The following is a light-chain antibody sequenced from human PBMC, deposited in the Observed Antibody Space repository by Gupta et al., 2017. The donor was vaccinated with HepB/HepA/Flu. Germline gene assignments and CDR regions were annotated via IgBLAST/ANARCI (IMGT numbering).Light chain of an antibody. V-gene: IGKV3-20*01. J-gene: IGKJ1*01. CDR3: QQDGTSPVT. CDR1: QSIARNF. CDR2: GAS. Sequence: EIVLTQSPGTLSLSPGERATLSCRASQSIARNFLTWYQQKPGQAPRLLIYGASNRATGVPDRFSDSGSGTDFTLNISGLEPEDFGYYYCQQDGTSPVTFGQGTKVENK.